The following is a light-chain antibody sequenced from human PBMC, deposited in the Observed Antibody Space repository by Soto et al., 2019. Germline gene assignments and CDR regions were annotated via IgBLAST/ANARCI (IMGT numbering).Light chain of an antibody. V-gene: IGLV1-44*01. CDR2: SNK. CDR3: SAWDDSLRRNI. Sequence: QSVLTQPSSASGTPGQSVTISCSGSRSNIGGNHVSWYQQFPGGAPKLLIYSNKQRASAVPDRFSGSRSGTSASLVISGLQSEDAAEYFCSAWDDSLRRNIFGSGTEVTV. J-gene: IGLJ1*01. CDR1: RSNIGGNH.